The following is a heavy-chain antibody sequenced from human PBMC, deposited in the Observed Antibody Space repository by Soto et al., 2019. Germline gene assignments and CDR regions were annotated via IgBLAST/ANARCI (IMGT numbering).Heavy chain of an antibody. J-gene: IGHJ4*02. CDR3: ARLGYCTNGVCRPPFDY. V-gene: IGHV4-59*08. D-gene: IGHD2-8*01. CDR1: GGSISSYY. Sequence: SETLSLTCTVSGGSISSYYWSWIRQPPGKGLEWIGYIYYSGSTNYNPSLKSRVTISVDTSKNQFSLKLSSVTAADPAAYYCARLGYCTNGVCRPPFDYWGQGTLVTVSS. CDR2: IYYSGST.